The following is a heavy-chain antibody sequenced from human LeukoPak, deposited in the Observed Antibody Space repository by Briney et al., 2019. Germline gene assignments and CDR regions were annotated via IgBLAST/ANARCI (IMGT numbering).Heavy chain of an antibody. D-gene: IGHD3-10*01. CDR2: IKQDGSEK. CDR1: GFTFSNYW. J-gene: IGHJ3*02. V-gene: IGHV3-7*04. CDR3: ARGEFHLPFDI. Sequence: GGSLRLSCAASGFTFSNYWMSWVRHAPGKGLEWVANIKQDGSEKYYVDSVKGRFTISRDNAKSSLYLQMDSLRAEDTAVYYCARGEFHLPFDIWGQGTMVTLSS.